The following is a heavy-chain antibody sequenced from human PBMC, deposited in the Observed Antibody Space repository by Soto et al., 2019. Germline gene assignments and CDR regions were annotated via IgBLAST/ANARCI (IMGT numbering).Heavy chain of an antibody. Sequence: GGSLRLSCAASGFTFSSYAMSWVRQAPGKGLEWVSAISGSGGSTYYADSVKGRFTISRDNSKNTLYLQMNSLRAEDTAVYYGSKDGTMVRGVITNWFDPWGQGTLVTVSS. CDR2: ISGSGGST. D-gene: IGHD3-10*01. V-gene: IGHV3-23*01. CDR1: GFTFSSYA. CDR3: SKDGTMVRGVITNWFDP. J-gene: IGHJ5*02.